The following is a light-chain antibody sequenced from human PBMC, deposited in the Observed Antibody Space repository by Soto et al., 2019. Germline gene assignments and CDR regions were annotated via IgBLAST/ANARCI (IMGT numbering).Light chain of an antibody. CDR2: DAS. V-gene: IGKV3-11*01. J-gene: IGKJ4*01. CDR3: QQRTTWLT. Sequence: EIVLTQSPATLSLSPGARATLSCRASQSVASSLAWYQQKPGQPPRLLIYDASKRVAGIPARYSGCGSGTDFPRTNSRLEHEDIAGYYCQQRTTWLTFGGGTKVEIK. CDR1: QSVASS.